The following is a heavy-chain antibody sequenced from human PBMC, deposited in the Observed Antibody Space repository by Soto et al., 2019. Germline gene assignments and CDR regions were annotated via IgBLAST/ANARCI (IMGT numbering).Heavy chain of an antibody. V-gene: IGHV3-48*02. D-gene: IGHD3-9*01. CDR1: GFTFSSYS. CDR2: ISSSGGTI. Sequence: GGSLRLSCAASGFTFSSYSMNWVRQAPGKGLEWVSYISSSGGTIYYADSVKDRFTISRDNAKNSLYLQMNSLRDEDTAVYYCARGDDILTGTLDYWGQGTLVTV. J-gene: IGHJ4*02. CDR3: ARGDDILTGTLDY.